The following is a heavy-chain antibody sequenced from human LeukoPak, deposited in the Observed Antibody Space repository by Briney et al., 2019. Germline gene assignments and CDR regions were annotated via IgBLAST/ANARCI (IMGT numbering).Heavy chain of an antibody. CDR3: ARAGERYSYGYFDY. CDR2: ISGSSSII. D-gene: IGHD5-18*01. V-gene: IGHV3-48*04. Sequence: GGSLRLSCAASGFTFSSYSMNWVRQAPGKGLEWVSFISGSSSIIKYADSVKGRFTISRDNAKNSLYLQMNSLRAEDTAVYYCARAGERYSYGYFDYWGQGTLVTVSS. CDR1: GFTFSSYS. J-gene: IGHJ4*02.